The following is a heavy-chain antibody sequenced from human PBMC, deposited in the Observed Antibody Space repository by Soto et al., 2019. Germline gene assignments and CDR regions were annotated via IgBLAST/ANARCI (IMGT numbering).Heavy chain of an antibody. CDR1: GFTFSTYA. D-gene: IGHD1-26*01. CDR2: ISGSGGTT. CDR3: SKHLRGIDLLDN. J-gene: IGHJ4*02. V-gene: IGHV3-23*01. Sequence: EVQLLESGGGLVQPGGSLRLSCEASGFTFSTYAMSWVRQAPGKGPEWVSAISGSGGTTYYADSVKGRFTLSRDNSKDTIYLQMNSLRAEYTALYFCSKHLRGIDLLDNCGQGTQVTVSS.